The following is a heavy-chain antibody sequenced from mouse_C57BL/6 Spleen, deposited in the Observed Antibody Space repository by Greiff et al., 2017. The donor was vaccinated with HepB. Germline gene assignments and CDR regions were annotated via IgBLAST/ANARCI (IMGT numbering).Heavy chain of an antibody. D-gene: IGHD1-1*01. V-gene: IGHV14-1*01. J-gene: IGHJ2*01. CDR3: TPQVMTTVVPLEY. CDR2: IDTEDGDT. Sequence: EVQLQQSGAELVRPGASVKLSCTASGFNIKDYYMHWVQQRPEQGLEWIGRIDTEDGDTEYAPKFQGKATMTANTSSNPAYLPLSSLTSEDPAVYYCTPQVMTTVVPLEYRGQGTTLTVSS. CDR1: GFNIKDYY.